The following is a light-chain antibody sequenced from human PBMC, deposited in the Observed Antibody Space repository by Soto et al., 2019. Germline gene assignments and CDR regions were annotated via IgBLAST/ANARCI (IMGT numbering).Light chain of an antibody. CDR1: SGSVSTTSY. CDR2: NTN. CDR3: VLYMGSGIGV. J-gene: IGLJ3*02. Sequence: QAVVTQEPSFSVSPGRTVTLTCGLSSGSVSTTSYPSWYQQTPGQPPRTLIYNTNIRSSGVPDRFSGSILGNKAALTITGAQADDEADYYCVLYMGSGIGVFGGGTKLTVL. V-gene: IGLV8-61*01.